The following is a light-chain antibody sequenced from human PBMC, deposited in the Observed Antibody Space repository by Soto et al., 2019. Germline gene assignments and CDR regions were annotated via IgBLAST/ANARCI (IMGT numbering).Light chain of an antibody. CDR3: NSYTTANSYV. Sequence: QSVLTQPASVSGSPGQSITISCSGSSSDIGEYKYVSWYQQHPGKAPKLMIYDVTNRPSGVSDRFSGSKSGSTASLTISGLQAEDEADYYCNSYTTANSYVFGSGTKVTV. J-gene: IGLJ1*01. CDR1: SSDIGEYKY. V-gene: IGLV2-14*01. CDR2: DVT.